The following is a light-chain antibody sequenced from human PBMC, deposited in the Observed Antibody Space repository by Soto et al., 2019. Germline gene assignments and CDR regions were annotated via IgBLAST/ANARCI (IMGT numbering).Light chain of an antibody. J-gene: IGKJ1*01. CDR1: QSVSLS. Sequence: EIVLTQSPATLSVSLGDSATLSCRASQSVSLSLAWYQMRPGQPPRLLIYGASTRATDIPARFSGSASGTVFTFTISRLQSEAFAVYFCQQYHIWPSWTFGQGNKVELK. CDR3: QQYHIWPSWT. V-gene: IGKV3-15*01. CDR2: GAS.